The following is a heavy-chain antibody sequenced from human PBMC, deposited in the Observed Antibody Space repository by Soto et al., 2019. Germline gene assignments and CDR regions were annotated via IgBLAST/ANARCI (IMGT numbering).Heavy chain of an antibody. CDR1: GFTFNAHA. J-gene: IGHJ6*02. D-gene: IGHD3-9*01. CDR3: VKDLTGNKCPCLDV. Sequence: EVQVLESGGGLLQPGGSLRLSCVASGFTFNAHAMTWVRQGPGMGLEWTSTISGDGKTTHYADSVKGRFTVSRDNSTNTLSRQMNSLRAEDPATYYCVKDLTGNKCPCLDVWGQGTTVTVSS. CDR2: ISGDGKTT. V-gene: IGHV3-23*01.